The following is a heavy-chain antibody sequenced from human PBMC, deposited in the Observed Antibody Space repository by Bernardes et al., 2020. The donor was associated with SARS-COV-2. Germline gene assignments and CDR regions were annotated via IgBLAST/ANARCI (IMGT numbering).Heavy chain of an antibody. CDR2: IIPRFDKT. J-gene: IGHJ6*02. CDR1: EGPFRDYA. V-gene: IGHV1-69*05. D-gene: IGHD1-20*01. Sequence: SVKASCKASEGPFRDYAISWVRQAPGQGLEWLGGIIPRFDKTNYAQKFQGRVTIITDESTSAVYLVLTSLTSDDTAMYYCARGIRNRHYYYGVDVWGQGTTVIVSS. CDR3: ARGIRNRHYYYGVDV.